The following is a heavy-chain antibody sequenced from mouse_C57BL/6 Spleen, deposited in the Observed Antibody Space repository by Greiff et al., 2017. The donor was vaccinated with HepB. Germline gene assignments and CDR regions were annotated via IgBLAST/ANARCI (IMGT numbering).Heavy chain of an antibody. CDR2: IHPNSGST. V-gene: IGHV1-64*01. CDR1: GYTFTSYW. D-gene: IGHD1-1*01. Sequence: VQLQQPGAELVKPGASVKLSCKASGYTFTSYWMHWVKQRPGQGLEWIGMIHPNSGSTNYNEKFKSKATLTVDKSSSTAYMQLSSLTSEDSAVYYCARPFYYYGSSYKGYFDVWGTGTTVTVSS. J-gene: IGHJ1*03. CDR3: ARPFYYYGSSYKGYFDV.